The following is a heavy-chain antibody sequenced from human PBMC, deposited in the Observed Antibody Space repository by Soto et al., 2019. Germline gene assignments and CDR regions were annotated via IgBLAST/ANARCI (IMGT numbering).Heavy chain of an antibody. CDR1: GFTFSSYS. D-gene: IGHD3-3*01. CDR2: ISSSSSYI. V-gene: IGHV3-21*01. J-gene: IGHJ4*02. Sequence: PVGSLRLSCAASGFTFSSYSMNWVRQAPGKGLEWVSSISSSSSYIYYADSVKGRFTISRDNAKNSLYLQMNSLRAEDTAVYYCARGKYYDFWSGYYKELDYWGQGTLVTVSS. CDR3: ARGKYYDFWSGYYKELDY.